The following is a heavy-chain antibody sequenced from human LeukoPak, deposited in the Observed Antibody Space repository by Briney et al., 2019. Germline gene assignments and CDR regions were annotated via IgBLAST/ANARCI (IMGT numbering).Heavy chain of an antibody. Sequence: GASVKVSCKASGHTFTSYDINWVRQATGQGLEWMGWMNPNSGNTGYAQKFQGRVTMTRNTSISTAYMELSSLRSEDTAVYYCARDRGWYGERDYWGQGTLVTVSS. D-gene: IGHD6-19*01. CDR2: MNPNSGNT. CDR3: ARDRGWYGERDY. V-gene: IGHV1-8*01. J-gene: IGHJ4*02. CDR1: GHTFTSYD.